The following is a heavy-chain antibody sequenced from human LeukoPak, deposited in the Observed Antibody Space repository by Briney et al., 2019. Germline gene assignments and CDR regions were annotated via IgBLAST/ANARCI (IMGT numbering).Heavy chain of an antibody. CDR3: ARDAHHYYDSSGYYYADDAFDI. CDR2: IYYSGST. V-gene: IGHV4-59*01. D-gene: IGHD3-22*01. J-gene: IGHJ3*02. Sequence: SETLSLTCTVSGGSISSYYWSWIRQPPGKGLEWIGYIYYSGSTNYNPSLKSRVTISVDTSKNQFSLKLSSVTAADTAVYYCARDAHHYYDSSGYYYADDAFDIWGQGTMVTVSS. CDR1: GGSISSYY.